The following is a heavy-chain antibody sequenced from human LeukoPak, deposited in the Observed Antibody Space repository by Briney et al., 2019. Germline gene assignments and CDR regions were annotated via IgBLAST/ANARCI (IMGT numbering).Heavy chain of an antibody. CDR1: GFIFSSYT. CDR2: ISSSSSYI. D-gene: IGHD1-14*01. V-gene: IGHV3-21*01. Sequence: GGSLRLSCAASGFIFSSYTMNWVRQAPGKGLEWVSSISSSSSYIYFADSVKGRFTISRDNAKNSLYLQMNSLRAEDTAVYHCARGALGMSGRIVDAFDIWGQGTRVTVSS. J-gene: IGHJ3*02. CDR3: ARGALGMSGRIVDAFDI.